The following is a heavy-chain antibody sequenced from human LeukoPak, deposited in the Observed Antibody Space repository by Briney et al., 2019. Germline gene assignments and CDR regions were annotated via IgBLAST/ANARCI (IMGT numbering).Heavy chain of an antibody. V-gene: IGHV4-4*07. CDR1: GGSIISYY. Sequence: SETLSLTCTVSGGSIISYYWSWIRQPAGKGLEGIGRIYTNGSTNYNPSLKSRVTMSVDTSKNQFSLKLSSVTAADTAVYYCARDPDYDILTGYHRMDVWGKGTTVTVSS. CDR3: ARDPDYDILTGYHRMDV. D-gene: IGHD3-9*01. CDR2: IYTNGST. J-gene: IGHJ6*04.